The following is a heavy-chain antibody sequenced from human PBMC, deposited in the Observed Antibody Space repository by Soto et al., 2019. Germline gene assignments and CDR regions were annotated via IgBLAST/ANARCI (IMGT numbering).Heavy chain of an antibody. CDR2: IWYDGSNK. CDR1: GFTFSSYG. CDR3: ARGTVHFDC. D-gene: IGHD4-17*01. J-gene: IGHJ4*02. V-gene: IGHV3-33*01. Sequence: QVQLVESGGGVVQPGRSLRLSCAASGFTFSSYGMHWVRQAPGKGLEWVAVIWYDGSNKYYADSVKGRFTISRDNSKNTLYLQMNSLRAEDTAVYYCARGTVHFDCWGQGTLVTVYS.